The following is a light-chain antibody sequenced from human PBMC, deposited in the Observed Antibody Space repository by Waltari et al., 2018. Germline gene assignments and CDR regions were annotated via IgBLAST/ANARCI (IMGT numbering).Light chain of an antibody. CDR1: QYVGSNF. V-gene: IGKV3-20*01. J-gene: IGKJ4*01. CDR2: DSP. CDR3: HQYGSSPHT. Sequence: DIVLTQSPGTLSLSPGERATLSCRARQYVGSNFLAGYQQKPGQAPRLLNDDSPNGATGIPDRFSGSGSGTDFTLTISGLEPEDFAVYHCHQYGSSPHTFGGGTKVEIE.